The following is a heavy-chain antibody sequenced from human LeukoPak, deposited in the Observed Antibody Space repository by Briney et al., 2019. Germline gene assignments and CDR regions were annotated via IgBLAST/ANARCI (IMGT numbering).Heavy chain of an antibody. CDR2: IYYTGST. D-gene: IGHD3-10*01. Sequence: SETLSLTCTVSGGSISSYYWSWIRQPPGKGLEWIGYIYYTGSTNYNPSLKSRVTISVDTSKNQFSLKLSSVTAADTAVYYCARTPRYYGSGSYLAYWGQGTLVTVSS. J-gene: IGHJ4*02. CDR1: GGSISSYY. V-gene: IGHV4-59*01. CDR3: ARTPRYYGSGSYLAY.